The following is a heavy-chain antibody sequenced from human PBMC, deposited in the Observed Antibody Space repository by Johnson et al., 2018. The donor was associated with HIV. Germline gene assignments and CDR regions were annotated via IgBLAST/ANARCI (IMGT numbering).Heavy chain of an antibody. Sequence: VQLVESGGGLVQPGVSLRLSCAASGFTVSSNYMSWVRQAPGKGLEWVSVIYSGGSTYYADSVKGRFTISRDNSKNTLYLQMNSLRAEDTAVYYCALSGSSVVVAFDIWGQGQWSPSLQ. J-gene: IGHJ3*02. CDR3: ALSGSSVVVAFDI. V-gene: IGHV3-66*01. CDR1: GFTVSSNY. D-gene: IGHD6-6*01. CDR2: IYSGGST.